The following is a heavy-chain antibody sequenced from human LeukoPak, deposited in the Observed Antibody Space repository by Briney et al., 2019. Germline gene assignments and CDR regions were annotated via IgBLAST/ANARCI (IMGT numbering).Heavy chain of an antibody. CDR1: GFTFSSYG. D-gene: IGHD2-21*01. CDR2: ISYDGSKK. J-gene: IGHJ4*02. V-gene: IGHV3-30*18. CDR3: AKDRVVVVSNDFDY. Sequence: GRSLRLSCGASGFTFSSYGMHWVRQAPGKGLEWVAVISYDGSKKNYSDSVKGRFTISRDNSKNTLYLQMNSLRVEDTAVYYCAKDRVVVVSNDFDYWGQGTLVTVSS.